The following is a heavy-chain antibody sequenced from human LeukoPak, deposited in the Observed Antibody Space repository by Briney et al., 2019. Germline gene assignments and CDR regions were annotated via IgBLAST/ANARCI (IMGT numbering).Heavy chain of an antibody. V-gene: IGHV3-30-3*01. CDR2: ISYDGSNK. J-gene: IGHJ6*02. CDR1: GFTFSSYA. D-gene: IGHD6-6*01. CDR3: AREREAARPYYYYGMDV. Sequence: GGSLRLSCAASGFTFSSYAMHWVRQAPGKGLEWVAVISYDGSNKYYADSVKGRFTISRDNSKNTLYLQMNSLRAEDTAVYYCAREREAARPYYYYGMDVGGQGTTVTVSS.